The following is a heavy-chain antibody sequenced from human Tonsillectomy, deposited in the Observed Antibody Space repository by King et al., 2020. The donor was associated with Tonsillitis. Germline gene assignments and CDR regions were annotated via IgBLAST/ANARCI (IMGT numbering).Heavy chain of an antibody. CDR3: ASWSGSSWFA. CDR1: GFTFSHYA. D-gene: IGHD6-13*01. Sequence: QLVQSGGGVVQPGRSLRLSCAASGFTFSHYAMHWVRQAPGKGLEWVSSISNDGTTKYYADSVKGRFTISRDNSKNTLYLEISTLRTPDTAADTAVYYCASWSGSSWFAWGQGSLVTVSS. V-gene: IGHV3-30*04. CDR2: ISNDGTTK. J-gene: IGHJ4*02.